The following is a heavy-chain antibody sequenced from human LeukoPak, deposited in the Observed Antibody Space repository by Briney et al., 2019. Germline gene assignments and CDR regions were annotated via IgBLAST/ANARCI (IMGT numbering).Heavy chain of an antibody. CDR3: AKQSRGIAAAPFDY. CDR2: ITGSGAGT. Sequence: PGGSLRLSCAASTFAFSRYATTWVRQAPGKGLEWVSSITGSGAGTSYADSVKGRFTVSRDNSKNTLYLQMDSLRAEDTAVYYCAKQSRGIAAAPFDYWGQGTLVTVSS. CDR1: TFAFSRYA. J-gene: IGHJ4*02. V-gene: IGHV3-23*01. D-gene: IGHD6-13*01.